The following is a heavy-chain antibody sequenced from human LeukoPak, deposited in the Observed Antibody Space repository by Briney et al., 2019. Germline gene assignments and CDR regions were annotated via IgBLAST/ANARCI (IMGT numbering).Heavy chain of an antibody. Sequence: PGRSLRLSCAASGITVGNNYFSWVRQAPGKGLEWVAYISSVTNVRYYGDSVKGRFTISRDNAKSSLYLQMNSLRADDTAVYYCAYGDYPDHWGRGTLVTVSS. CDR1: GITVGNNY. V-gene: IGHV3-48*04. D-gene: IGHD2-21*02. CDR2: ISSVTNVR. CDR3: AYGDYPDH. J-gene: IGHJ4*02.